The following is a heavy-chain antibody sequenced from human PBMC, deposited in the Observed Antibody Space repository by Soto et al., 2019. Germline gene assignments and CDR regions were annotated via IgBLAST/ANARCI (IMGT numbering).Heavy chain of an antibody. CDR3: ARQTVKAGYDAFDI. CDR1: GFTFSSYS. Sequence: GGSLRLSCAASGFTFSSYSMNWVRQAPGKGLEWVSYISSSSSTIYYADSVKGRFTISRDNAKNSLYLQMNSLRAEDTAVYYCARQTVKAGYDAFDIWGQGTMVTVSS. V-gene: IGHV3-48*01. J-gene: IGHJ3*02. D-gene: IGHD4-17*01. CDR2: ISSSSSTI.